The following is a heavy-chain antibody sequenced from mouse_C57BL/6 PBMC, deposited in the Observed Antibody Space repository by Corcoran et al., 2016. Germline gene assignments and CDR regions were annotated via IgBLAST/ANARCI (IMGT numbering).Heavy chain of an antibody. D-gene: IGHD1-1*01. Sequence: QIQLVQSGPELKKPGETVKISCKASGYTFTTYGMSWVKQAPGKGLKWMGWINTYSGVPTYADDFKGRFAFSLETSASTAYLQINNLKNEDTATYFCARRLDGSSYENFDVWGTGTTVTVSS. CDR1: GYTFTTYG. CDR2: INTYSGVP. CDR3: ARRLDGSSYENFDV. J-gene: IGHJ1*03. V-gene: IGHV9-3*01.